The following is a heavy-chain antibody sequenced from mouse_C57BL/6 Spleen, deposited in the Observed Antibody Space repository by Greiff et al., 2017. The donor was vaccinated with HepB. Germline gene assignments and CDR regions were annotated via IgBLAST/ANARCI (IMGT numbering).Heavy chain of an antibody. CDR2: ISSGSSTI. D-gene: IGHD1-1*01. Sequence: DVKLVESGGGLVKPGGSLKLSCAASGFTFSDYGMHWVRQAPEKGLEWVAYISSGSSTIYYADTVKGRFTISRDNAKNTLFLQMTSLRSEDTAMYYCARSLRSNFDVWGTGTTVTVSS. J-gene: IGHJ1*03. V-gene: IGHV5-17*01. CDR3: ARSLRSNFDV. CDR1: GFTFSDYG.